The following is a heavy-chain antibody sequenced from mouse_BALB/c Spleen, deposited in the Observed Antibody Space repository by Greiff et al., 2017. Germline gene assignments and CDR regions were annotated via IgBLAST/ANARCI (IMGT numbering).Heavy chain of an antibody. CDR2: ISSGGSYT. D-gene: IGHD4-1*01. J-gene: IGHJ3*01. Sequence: EVLLVESGGGLVKPGGSLKLSCAASGFTFSSYAMSWVRQTPEKRLEWVATISSGGSYTYYPDSVKGRFTISRDNAKNTLYLQMSSLRSEDTAMYYCARHGLGAWFAYWGQGTLVTVSA. CDR3: ARHGLGAWFAY. V-gene: IGHV5-9-3*01. CDR1: GFTFSSYA.